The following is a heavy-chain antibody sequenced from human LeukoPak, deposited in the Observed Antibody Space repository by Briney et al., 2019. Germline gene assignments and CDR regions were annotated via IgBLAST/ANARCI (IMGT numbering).Heavy chain of an antibody. J-gene: IGHJ4*02. V-gene: IGHV3-23*01. Sequence: GGSLRLSCAASGFTFNTYPMSWVRQAPGKGLEWVSAITGSGSNTYYADSVKGRFTISRDNSKNTLYLLMNSLRGEDTAVYYCVREGLRPYFDYWGQGTLVTVSS. CDR2: ITGSGSNT. CDR3: VREGLRPYFDY. CDR1: GFTFNTYP.